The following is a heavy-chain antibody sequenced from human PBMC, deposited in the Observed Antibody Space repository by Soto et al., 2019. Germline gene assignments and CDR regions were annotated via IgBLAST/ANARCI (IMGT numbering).Heavy chain of an antibody. D-gene: IGHD2-15*01. CDR2: ISGSGGST. Sequence: GGSLRLSCAASGFTFSSYAMSWVRQAPGKGLEWVSAISGSGGSTYYTDSVKGRFTISRDNSKNTLYLQMNSLRAEDTAVYYCAKETYCSGGSCYSGYWGQGTLVTVSS. CDR3: AKETYCSGGSCYSGY. CDR1: GFTFSSYA. V-gene: IGHV3-23*01. J-gene: IGHJ4*02.